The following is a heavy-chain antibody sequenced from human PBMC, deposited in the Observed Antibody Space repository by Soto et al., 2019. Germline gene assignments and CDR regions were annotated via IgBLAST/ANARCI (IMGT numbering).Heavy chain of an antibody. CDR1: GYTFATYW. CDR3: AVGVGDTSGYPLVAFDI. CDR2: IYPGDSDT. J-gene: IGHJ3*02. Sequence: PGESLKISCEGSGYTFATYWIGWVRQVPGKGLEWMGIIYPGDSDTRYSPSFQGQVTISADKSISTAYLQWSSLTASDTAVYYCAVGVGDTSGYPLVAFDIWGQGTMVTVSS. D-gene: IGHD3-22*01. V-gene: IGHV5-51*01.